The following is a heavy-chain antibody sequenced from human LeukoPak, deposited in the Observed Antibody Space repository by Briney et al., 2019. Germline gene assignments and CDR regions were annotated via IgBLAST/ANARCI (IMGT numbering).Heavy chain of an antibody. D-gene: IGHD3-22*01. CDR2: ISSSSSYI. V-gene: IGHV3-21*01. CDR1: GFTFSSYS. Sequence: GGSLRLSCAASGFTFSSYSMNWVRQAPGKGLEWVSSISSSSSYIYYADSVKGRFTISRGNAKNTLNLQMNSLRAEDTAVYYCARDLGQYYDTSDNWFDPWGQGTLVTVSS. CDR3: ARDLGQYYDTSDNWFDP. J-gene: IGHJ5*02.